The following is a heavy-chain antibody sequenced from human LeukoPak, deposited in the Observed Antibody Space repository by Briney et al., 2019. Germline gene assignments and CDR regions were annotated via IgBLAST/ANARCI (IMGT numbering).Heavy chain of an antibody. CDR2: IYPGDSDT. Sequence: GESLKISCKGSGYRFTDHWIGWVRQMPGKGLEWMGTIYPGDSDTRYSPSFQGQVTISADKYISTAYLQWSSLKASDTAIYYCAREGQLAAMGGPYNWFDPWGQGTLVTVSS. CDR3: AREGQLAAMGGPYNWFDP. J-gene: IGHJ5*02. V-gene: IGHV5-51*01. CDR1: GYRFTDHW. D-gene: IGHD2-2*01.